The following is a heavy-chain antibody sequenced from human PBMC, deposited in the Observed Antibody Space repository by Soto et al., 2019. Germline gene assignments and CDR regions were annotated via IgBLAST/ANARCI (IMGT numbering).Heavy chain of an antibody. V-gene: IGHV4-30-2*01. Sequence: QLQLQESGSGLVKPSQTLSLTCAVSGGSISSGGYSWSWIRQPPGKGLEWIGYIYHSGRPYYNPYIKSRVTISVDRSKNQFSLKLSSVTAADTAVYYCARYYWGLDYWGQGTLVTVSS. D-gene: IGHD3-10*01. CDR3: ARYYWGLDY. CDR2: IYHSGRP. CDR1: GGSISSGGYS. J-gene: IGHJ4*02.